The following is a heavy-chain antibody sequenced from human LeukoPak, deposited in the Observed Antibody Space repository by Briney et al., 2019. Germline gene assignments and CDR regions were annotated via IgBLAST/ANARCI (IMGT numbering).Heavy chain of an antibody. V-gene: IGHV1-2*02. Sequence: GASVKVSCKASGYTFTGYYMHWVRQAPGQGLEWMGWINPNSGGTNYAQKFQGRVTMTRDTSISTAYMELSRLRSDDTAVYYCARDGSGSYYWNWFDPWGQGTLVTASS. J-gene: IGHJ5*02. CDR3: ARDGSGSYYWNWFDP. CDR1: GYTFTGYY. CDR2: INPNSGGT. D-gene: IGHD3-10*01.